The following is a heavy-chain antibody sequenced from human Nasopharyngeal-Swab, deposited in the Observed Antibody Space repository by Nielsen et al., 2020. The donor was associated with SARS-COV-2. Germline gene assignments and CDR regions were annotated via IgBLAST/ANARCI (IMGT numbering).Heavy chain of an antibody. CDR2: ISGSGGST. V-gene: IGHV3-23*01. CDR3: AKDIAAYISGNWFDP. J-gene: IGHJ5*02. Sequence: GESLKISCAASGFTFSGYAMSWVRQAPGKGLEWVSAISGSGGSTYYADSVKGRFTISRDNSKNTLYLQMNSLRAEDTAVYYCAKDIAAYISGNWFDPWGQGTLVTVSS. CDR1: GFTFSGYA. D-gene: IGHD6-6*01.